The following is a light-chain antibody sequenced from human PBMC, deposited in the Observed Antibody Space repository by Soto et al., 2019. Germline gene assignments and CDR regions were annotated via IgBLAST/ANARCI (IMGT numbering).Light chain of an antibody. CDR2: VAS. J-gene: IGKJ1*01. Sequence: DIQMTQSPSTLSASVGDRVTITCRASQSIGGWLAWYQQKPGKAPKLLIYVASRLESGVPSRFSGSGSGTEFTLTISSLQPDDFATYYCQQYSSYSHRTFGQGTKVDIK. V-gene: IGKV1-5*01. CDR1: QSIGGW. CDR3: QQYSSYSHRT.